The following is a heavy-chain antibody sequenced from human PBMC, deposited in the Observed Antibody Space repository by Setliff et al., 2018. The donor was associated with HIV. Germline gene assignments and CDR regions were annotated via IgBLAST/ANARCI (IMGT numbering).Heavy chain of an antibody. D-gene: IGHD4-4*01. CDR2: IKQDGSVK. CDR3: VRDLTTIVTRKVFDI. J-gene: IGHJ3*02. CDR1: GFTFSGYW. Sequence: PGGSLRLSCAASGFTFSGYWMSWVRQAPGKGLEWVANIKQDGSVKFYVDSVKGRFTISRDNSKNTLYVQMNSMRADDTAVYYCVRDLTTIVTRKVFDIWGQGTMVTVSS. V-gene: IGHV3-7*01.